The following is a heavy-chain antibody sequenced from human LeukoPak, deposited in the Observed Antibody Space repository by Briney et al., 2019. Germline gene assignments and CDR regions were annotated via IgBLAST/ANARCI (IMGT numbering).Heavy chain of an antibody. Sequence: PSETLSLTCTVSGDSISSYYWSWIRQPPGKGLEWIGYIYYSGSTNYNPSLKSRVTMSLDTSKNQFSLKLSSVTAADTAVYYCAREGRTEDAFDIWGQGTMVTVSS. V-gene: IGHV4-59*12. CDR2: IYYSGST. CDR3: AREGRTEDAFDI. D-gene: IGHD1-1*01. CDR1: GDSISSYY. J-gene: IGHJ3*02.